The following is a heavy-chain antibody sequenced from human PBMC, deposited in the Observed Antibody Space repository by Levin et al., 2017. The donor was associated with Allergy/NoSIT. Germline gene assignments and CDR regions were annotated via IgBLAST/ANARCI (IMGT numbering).Heavy chain of an antibody. D-gene: IGHD3-9*01. CDR1: GGTFSSYA. Sequence: GASVKVSCKASGGTFSSYAISWVRQAPGQGLEWMGRIIPILGIANYAQKFQGRVTITADKSTSTAYMELSSLRSEDTAVYYCAGRTDKYYDILTGYYPYYYYYMDGWGKGTTVTVSS. CDR3: AGRTDKYYDILTGYYPYYYYYMDG. V-gene: IGHV1-69*04. J-gene: IGHJ6*03. CDR2: IIPILGIA.